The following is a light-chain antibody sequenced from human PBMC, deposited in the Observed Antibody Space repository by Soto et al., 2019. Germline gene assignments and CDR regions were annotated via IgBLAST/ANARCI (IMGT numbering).Light chain of an antibody. CDR2: DAS. CDR3: QQRSNWPLT. J-gene: IGKJ4*01. V-gene: IGKV3-11*01. CDR1: QSVSSY. Sequence: IVLTQSSAPLSLSPGERATLSCRASQSVSSYLAWYQQKPGQAPRLLIYDASNRATGIPARFSGSGSGTDFTHTISSLEPEDFAVYYCQQRSNWPLTFGGGTKVDIK.